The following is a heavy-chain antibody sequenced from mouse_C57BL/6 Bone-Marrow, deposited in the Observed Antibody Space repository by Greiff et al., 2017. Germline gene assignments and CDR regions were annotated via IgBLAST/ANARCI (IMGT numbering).Heavy chain of an antibody. Sequence: EVKVVESGGGLVQSGRSLRLSCATSGFTFSDFYMEWVRQAPGKGLEWIAARRNKANDYTTEYSASVKGKFIVSRDTSQSILYLQMNALSAEDTAIYYCARELNWGCAMDYWGQGTSVTVSS. CDR2: RRNKANDYTT. D-gene: IGHD4-1*01. CDR3: ARELNWGCAMDY. CDR1: GFTFSDFY. V-gene: IGHV7-1*01. J-gene: IGHJ4*01.